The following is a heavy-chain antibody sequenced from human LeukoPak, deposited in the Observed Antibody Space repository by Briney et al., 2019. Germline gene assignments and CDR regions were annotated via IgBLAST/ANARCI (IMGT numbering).Heavy chain of an antibody. J-gene: IGHJ4*02. CDR2: IYYSGST. CDR1: GGSISSYY. Sequence: SETLSLICTVPGGSISSYYWSWIRQPPGKGLEWIGYIYYSGSTNYNPSLKSRVTISVDTSKNQFSLKLSSVTAADTAVYYCARAGYSSSWFTFDYWGQGTLVTVSS. CDR3: ARAGYSSSWFTFDY. D-gene: IGHD6-13*01. V-gene: IGHV4-59*01.